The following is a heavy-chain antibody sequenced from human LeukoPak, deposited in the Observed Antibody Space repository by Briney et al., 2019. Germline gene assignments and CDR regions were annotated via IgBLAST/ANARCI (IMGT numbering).Heavy chain of an antibody. V-gene: IGHV4-39*07. CDR1: GGSISTSNYY. CDR3: AKSNGYGLVDI. D-gene: IGHD3-10*01. CDR2: IFYSGST. J-gene: IGHJ3*02. Sequence: SETLSLTCTVSGGSISTSNYYWGWIRQPPGKGLEWIGNIFYSGSTYYSPSLKSRVTISLDTSRNQFSLKLTSVTAADTAVYYCAKSNGYGLVDIWGXGTMVTVSX.